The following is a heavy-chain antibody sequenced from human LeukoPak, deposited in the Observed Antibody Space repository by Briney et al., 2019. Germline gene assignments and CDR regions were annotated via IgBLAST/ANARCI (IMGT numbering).Heavy chain of an antibody. CDR3: ARVKIKGGITIFKEYHYMDV. V-gene: IGHV4-4*07. D-gene: IGHD3-3*01. CDR2: IYTSGRT. CDR1: GGSISSYY. Sequence: SETLSLTCTVSGGSISSYYWSWIRQPAGKGLELIGCIYTSGRTNYNPSLKSRVTISVDTSKNQFSLKLSSVTAADTAVYYCARVKIKGGITIFKEYHYMDVWGKGTTVTVSS. J-gene: IGHJ6*03.